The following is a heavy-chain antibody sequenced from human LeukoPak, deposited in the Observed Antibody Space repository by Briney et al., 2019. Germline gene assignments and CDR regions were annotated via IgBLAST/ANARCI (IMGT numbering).Heavy chain of an antibody. J-gene: IGHJ6*02. CDR2: IRSKAYGGTT. CDR1: GFTFGDYA. CDR3: TRSGYDYYYYYGMDV. Sequence: PGGPLRLSCTASGFTFGDYAMSWFRQAPGKGLEWVGFIRSKAYGGTTEYAASVKGRFTISRDDSKSIAYLQMNSLKTEDTAVYYCTRSGYDYYYYYGMDVWGQGTTVTVSS. D-gene: IGHD5-12*01. V-gene: IGHV3-49*03.